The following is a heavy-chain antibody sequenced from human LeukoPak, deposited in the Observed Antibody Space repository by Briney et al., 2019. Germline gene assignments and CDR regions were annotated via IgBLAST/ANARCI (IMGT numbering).Heavy chain of an antibody. V-gene: IGHV1-2*06. CDR2: INPNSGGT. D-gene: IGHD1-26*01. Sequence: ASVKVSCKASGYTFTGYYMHWVRQAPGQGLEWMGRINPNSGGTNYAQKFQGRVTMTRDTSISTAYMELSRLRSDDTAVYYCARGIGSYPDAFDIWGQGTMVTVYS. CDR3: ARGIGSYPDAFDI. CDR1: GYTFTGYY. J-gene: IGHJ3*02.